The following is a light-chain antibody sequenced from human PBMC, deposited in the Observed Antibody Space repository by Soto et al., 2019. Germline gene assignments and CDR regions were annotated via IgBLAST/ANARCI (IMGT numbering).Light chain of an antibody. CDR2: GAS. CDR1: QSVSSN. Sequence: EIVMTQSPATLSVSQGERATLSCRASQSVSSNLAWYQQKPGQAPRLLIYGASTRATGIPARFSGSGSGTEFTLTISSLQSEDFAVYYCQQYNSWLWTFGQGTKVDIK. CDR3: QQYNSWLWT. J-gene: IGKJ1*01. V-gene: IGKV3-15*01.